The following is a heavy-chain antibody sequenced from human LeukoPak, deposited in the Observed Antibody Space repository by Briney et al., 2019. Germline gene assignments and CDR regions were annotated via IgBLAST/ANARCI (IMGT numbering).Heavy chain of an antibody. CDR2: IHHSGRT. D-gene: IGHD3-10*02. Sequence: SETLSLTCAVSGGSFSGYYWSWIRQPPGKGLEWIGEIHHSGRTNYNPSLKSRVTISVDTSKNQFSLKLTSVTAADTAVYYCARSRGTIPATMFQYYYMDVWGKGTTVTVSS. J-gene: IGHJ6*03. CDR1: GGSFSGYY. V-gene: IGHV4-34*01. CDR3: ARSRGTIPATMFQYYYMDV.